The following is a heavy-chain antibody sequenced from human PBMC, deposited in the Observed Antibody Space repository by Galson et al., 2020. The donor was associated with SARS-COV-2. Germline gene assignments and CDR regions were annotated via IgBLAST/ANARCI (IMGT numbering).Heavy chain of an antibody. J-gene: IGHJ6*02. V-gene: IGHV4-59*01. D-gene: IGHD4-17*01. CDR2: ISYSGIS. CDR3: ATDPAPPHGDNYYYGMDV. CDR1: DVSMTSYY. Sequence: ETSETLSLTCSVSDVSMTSYYWSWIRQPPGKGLDWIGYISYSGISRYNPSPRSRVTTLVDLSKNQFSLNLSSVTAADTAVYYCATDPAPPHGDNYYYGMDVWGRGTTITVSS.